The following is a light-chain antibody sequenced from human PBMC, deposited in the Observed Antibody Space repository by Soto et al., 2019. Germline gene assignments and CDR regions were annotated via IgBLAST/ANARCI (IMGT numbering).Light chain of an antibody. Sequence: DIVLTQSPDSLALSLGERATVNCRSSQSLLYTSNNRHYLAWFQQKPGQPPKLLIYRASTRESGVPDRFSGSGSGTDFTLTISSLQAEDVAVYYCQQFHTSPITFGQGTRLEIK. CDR2: RAS. CDR1: QSLLYTSNNRHY. V-gene: IGKV4-1*01. CDR3: QQFHTSPIT. J-gene: IGKJ5*01.